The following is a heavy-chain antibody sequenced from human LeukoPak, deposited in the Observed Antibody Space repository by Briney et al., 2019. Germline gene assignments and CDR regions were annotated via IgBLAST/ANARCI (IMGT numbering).Heavy chain of an antibody. CDR3: ASRRIMITFGGVIVIPENWFDP. Sequence: PSETLSLTCAVYGGSFSGYYWSWIRQPPGKGLEWIGEINHSGSTNYNPALKSRVTISVDTSKNQFSPKLSSVTAADTAVYYCASRRIMITFGGVIVIPENWFDPWGQGTLVTVSS. V-gene: IGHV4-34*01. J-gene: IGHJ5*02. D-gene: IGHD3-16*02. CDR2: INHSGST. CDR1: GGSFSGYY.